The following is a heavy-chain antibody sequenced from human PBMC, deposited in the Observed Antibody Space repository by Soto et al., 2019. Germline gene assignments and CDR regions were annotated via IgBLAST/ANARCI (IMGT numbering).Heavy chain of an antibody. D-gene: IGHD4-17*01. CDR2: ISGNSRYI. V-gene: IGHV3-21*02. CDR3: ARDRGDYEGLVPYYFDH. CDR1: GFTLSSFS. J-gene: IGHJ4*02. Sequence: EVQLVESGGGLVKPGGSLRLSCAASGFTLSSFSMNWVRQAPGKGLEWVSSISGNSRYIYYADSQKGRFTVSRDNAKNSLYLQINRLRAEDTAVYYCARDRGDYEGLVPYYFDHWGQGTLVTVSS.